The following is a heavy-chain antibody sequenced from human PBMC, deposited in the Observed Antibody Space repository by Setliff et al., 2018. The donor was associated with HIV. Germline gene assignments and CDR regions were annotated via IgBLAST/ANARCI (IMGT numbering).Heavy chain of an antibody. J-gene: IGHJ3*02. Sequence: LKISCAASGFTFSSYEMSWVRHAPGKGLEWVSYISSGGGTIYYADSVKGRFTISRDNAKNSLYLQMNSLRAEDTAIYYCAREVTRYSQDYALDIWGQGTMVTVSS. D-gene: IGHD2-2*02. CDR2: ISSGGGTI. CDR1: GFTFSSYE. CDR3: AREVTRYSQDYALDI. V-gene: IGHV3-48*03.